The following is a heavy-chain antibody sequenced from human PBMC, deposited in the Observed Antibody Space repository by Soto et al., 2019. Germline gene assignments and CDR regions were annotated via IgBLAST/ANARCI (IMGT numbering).Heavy chain of an antibody. V-gene: IGHV4-30-4*01. CDR2: IYYSGST. CDR3: VRVGYCTGGSCYGLNY. J-gene: IGHJ4*02. CDR1: GGSISSGDYY. D-gene: IGHD2-15*01. Sequence: SETLSLTCTVSGGSISSGDYYWSWIRQPPGKGLEWIGYIYYSGSTYYNPSLKSRVTISVDTSKKQFSLKLSSVIAADTAVYYCVRVGYCTGGSCYGLNYWGQGALVTVSS.